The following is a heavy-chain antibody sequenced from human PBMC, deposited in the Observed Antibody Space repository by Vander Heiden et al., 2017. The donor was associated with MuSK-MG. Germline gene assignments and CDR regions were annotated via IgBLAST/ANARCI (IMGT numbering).Heavy chain of an antibody. D-gene: IGHD3-10*01. CDR1: GFIFSDYY. CDR3: ARVGEYGHRYDP. V-gene: IGHV3-11*01. Sequence: QVQLVESGGGLVKPGGSLSLSCASSGFIFSDYYMSWIRQAPGRGLEWVSNIGSRATTIYYAYAGKGRFTISRDNAKNSLYLNIKSMRAEDTAVCYCARVGEYGHRYDPWGQGTLVTVAS. J-gene: IGHJ5*02. CDR2: IGSRATTI.